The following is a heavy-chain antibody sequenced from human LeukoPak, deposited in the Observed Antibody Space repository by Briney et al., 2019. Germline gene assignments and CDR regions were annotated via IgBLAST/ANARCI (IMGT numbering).Heavy chain of an antibody. D-gene: IGHD2-2*02. V-gene: IGHV1-18*01. CDR3: AREVPAAIGSDAFDI. J-gene: IGHJ3*02. CDR2: ISAYNGNT. Sequence: GASVKVSCKASGYTFTSYGISWVRQAPGQGLEWMGWISAYNGNTNYAQKLQGRVTMTTDTSTSTAYMELRSLRSDGTAVYYCAREVPAAIGSDAFDIWGQGTMVTVSS. CDR1: GYTFTSYG.